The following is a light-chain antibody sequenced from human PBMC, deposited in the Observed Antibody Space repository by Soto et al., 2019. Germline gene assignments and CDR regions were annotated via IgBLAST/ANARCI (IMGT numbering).Light chain of an antibody. CDR3: QSYDSSLSGYV. CDR2: GNT. Sequence: QSVLTQPPSVSGAPGQRVTISCTGSSSNIGAGFDVHWYQQLPGTAPKLLIYGNTNRPSGVPDRFSGSKSGTSASLVITGLQVEDEADYYCQSYDSSLSGYVFGTGTKVTVL. J-gene: IGLJ1*01. CDR1: SSNIGAGFD. V-gene: IGLV1-40*01.